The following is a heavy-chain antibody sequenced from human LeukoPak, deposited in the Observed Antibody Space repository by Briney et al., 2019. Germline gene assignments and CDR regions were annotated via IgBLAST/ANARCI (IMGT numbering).Heavy chain of an antibody. D-gene: IGHD2-2*01. V-gene: IGHV1-46*01. J-gene: IGHJ4*02. Sequence: ASVKVSCKASGYTFTSYYMHWVRPAPGQGLEWMGIINPSGGSTSYAQKFQGRVTMTRDTSTSTVYMELSSLRSEDTAVYYCARDVGVVPAAIWGQGTLVTVSS. CDR1: GYTFTSYY. CDR3: ARDVGVVPAAI. CDR2: INPSGGST.